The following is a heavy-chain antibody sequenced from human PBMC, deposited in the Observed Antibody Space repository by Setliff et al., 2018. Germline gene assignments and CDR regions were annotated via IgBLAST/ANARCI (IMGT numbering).Heavy chain of an antibody. CDR2: ISSSSSYI. D-gene: IGHD7-27*01. CDR1: GFTFSSYS. Sequence: GGSLRLSCAASGFTFSSYSMNWVRQAPGKGLEWVSFISSSSSYIYYADSVKGRFTISRDNAKNSLYLQMNSLRAEDTAVYYCASRRNWGRSWYYYYGMDVWGQGTTVTVSS. J-gene: IGHJ6*02. CDR3: ASRRNWGRSWYYYYGMDV. V-gene: IGHV3-21*01.